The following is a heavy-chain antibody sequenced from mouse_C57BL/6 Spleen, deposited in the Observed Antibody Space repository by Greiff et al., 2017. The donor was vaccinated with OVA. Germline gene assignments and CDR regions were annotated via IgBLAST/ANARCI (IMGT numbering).Heavy chain of an antibody. CDR2: IYPGSGST. D-gene: IGHD2-4*01. V-gene: IGHV1-55*01. CDR1: GYTFTSYW. J-gene: IGHJ4*01. CDR3: ASMAPYDYDESYAMDY. Sequence: QVQLQQPGAELVKPGASVKMSCKASGYTFTSYWITWVKQRPGQGLEWIGDIYPGSGSTNYNEKFKSKATLTVDTSSSTDYMQLSSLTSEDSSVYYCASMAPYDYDESYAMDYWGQGTSVTVSS.